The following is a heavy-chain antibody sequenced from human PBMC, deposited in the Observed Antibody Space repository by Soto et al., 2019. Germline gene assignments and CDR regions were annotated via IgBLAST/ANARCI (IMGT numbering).Heavy chain of an antibody. CDR1: GHTLTTYY. V-gene: IGHV1-18*04. CDR2: ISAYNGNT. J-gene: IGHJ4*02. D-gene: IGHD3-9*01. Sequence: GASVKVSCTASGHTLTTYYMHWVRQAPGQGLEWMGWISAYNGNTNYAQKLQGRVTMTTDTSTSTAYMELRSLRSDDTAVYYCARSSAYYDILTGYYPRHFDYWGQGTLVTVSS. CDR3: ARSSAYYDILTGYYPRHFDY.